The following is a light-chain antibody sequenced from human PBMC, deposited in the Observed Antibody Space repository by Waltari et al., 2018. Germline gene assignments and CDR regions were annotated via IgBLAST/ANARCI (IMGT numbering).Light chain of an antibody. V-gene: IGKV1-39*01. Sequence: DIQMTQSPSSLSASVGDRVTITCRAGQSISTYLNWYQQKSGEAPKLLISAASSLQSGAPSRFSGSGYGADFTLTISSLQPEDSATYYCQQSFSTPLTFGQGTKVEI. J-gene: IGKJ1*01. CDR3: QQSFSTPLT. CDR1: QSISTY. CDR2: AAS.